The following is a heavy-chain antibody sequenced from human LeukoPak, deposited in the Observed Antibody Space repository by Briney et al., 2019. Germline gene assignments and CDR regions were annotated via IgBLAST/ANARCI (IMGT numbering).Heavy chain of an antibody. CDR3: AKILKTPTYYDFWSGYYGYYYMDV. CDR2: IKQDGNEK. D-gene: IGHD3-3*01. Sequence: GGSLRLSCAASGFTFSSYWMSWVRQAPGKGLEWVANIKQDGNEKYYVDSVKGRFTISRDNAKNSLYLQMNSLRAEDTAVYYCAKILKTPTYYDFWSGYYGYYYMDVWGKGTTVTVSS. CDR1: GFTFSSYW. J-gene: IGHJ6*03. V-gene: IGHV3-7*01.